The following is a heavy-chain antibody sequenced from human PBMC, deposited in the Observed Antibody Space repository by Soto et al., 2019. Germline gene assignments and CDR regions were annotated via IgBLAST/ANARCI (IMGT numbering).Heavy chain of an antibody. CDR1: GGSISSSRYY. V-gene: IGHV4-39*01. D-gene: IGHD6-19*01. J-gene: IGHJ4*02. CDR2: IYYSGTT. CDR3: ARRWVAVWEPACDY. Sequence: QLQLQESGPGLVKPSETLSLTCTVSGGSISSSRYYWGWIRQPPGKGLEWIGTIYYSGTTYYNPSLNSRVTITVDTSKTQFSLKLSCATAADTDVYYCARRWVAVWEPACDYWGQGTLVTVSS.